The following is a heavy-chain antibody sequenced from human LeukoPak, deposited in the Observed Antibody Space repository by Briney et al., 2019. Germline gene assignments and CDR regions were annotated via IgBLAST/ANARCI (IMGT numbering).Heavy chain of an antibody. Sequence: PSETLSLTCTVSGGSISSYYWSWIRQPPGKGLEWIGYIYYSGSTNYNPSLKSRVTISVDTSKNQFSLKLSSVTAADTAVYYCARDLGRLAEVGSWFDPWGQGTLVTVSS. CDR1: GGSISSYY. J-gene: IGHJ5*02. CDR3: ARDLGRLAEVGSWFDP. CDR2: IYYSGST. V-gene: IGHV4-59*01. D-gene: IGHD1-26*01.